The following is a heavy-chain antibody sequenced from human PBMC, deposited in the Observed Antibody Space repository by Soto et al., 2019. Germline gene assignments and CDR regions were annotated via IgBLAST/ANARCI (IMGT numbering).Heavy chain of an antibody. CDR2: VYFSGST. CDR3: AASDSEGYFDY. D-gene: IGHD3-22*01. CDR1: GGSITNFH. Sequence: SETLSLTCTVSGGSITNFHWSWIRQPPGKGLEWIGYVYFSGSTKYNPSFKSRVTMSIEKSKNEFSLRLLSVTAADSAAYFCAASDSEGYFDYWGKGGRVTVSS. V-gene: IGHV4-59*01. J-gene: IGHJ4*02.